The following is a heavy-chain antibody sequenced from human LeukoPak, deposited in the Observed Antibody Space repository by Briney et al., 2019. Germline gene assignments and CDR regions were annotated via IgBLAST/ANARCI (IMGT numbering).Heavy chain of an antibody. CDR2: ISGSGGST. V-gene: IGHV3-23*01. Sequence: PGGSLRLSCAASGLTFSSYAMSWVRQAPGKGLEWVSAISGSGGSTYYADSVKGRFTISRDNSKNTLYLQMSSLRAEDTAVYYCAKDTEDYGALDYWGQGTLVTVSS. D-gene: IGHD4-17*01. CDR1: GLTFSSYA. J-gene: IGHJ4*02. CDR3: AKDTEDYGALDY.